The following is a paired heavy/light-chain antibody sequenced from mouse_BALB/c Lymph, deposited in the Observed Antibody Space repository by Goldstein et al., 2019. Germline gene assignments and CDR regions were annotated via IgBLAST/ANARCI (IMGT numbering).Heavy chain of an antibody. V-gene: IGHV1-15*01. J-gene: IGHJ2*01. CDR2: IDPETGVT. CDR1: GYTFTDYE. Sequence: QVQLQQSGAELVRPGASVALSCKASGYTFTDYEIHWVKQTPVHGLEWIGAIDPETGVTAYNQKFKDKATLTADKSSSTAYMELRSLTSEDSAVYHCTLGATVYWGQGTTLTVSS. D-gene: IGHD3-1*01. CDR3: TLGATVY.
Light chain of an antibody. CDR1: KSLLHSNGNTY. CDR2: RMS. V-gene: IGKV2-137*01. Sequence: DIVMTQAAPSVPVTPGESVSISCRSSKSLLHSNGNTYLYWFLQRPGQSPQLLIYRMSKLASGVPDRFSGSGSGTAFTLRISRVEAEDVGVYYCMQHLEYPYTFGGGTKLEIK. J-gene: IGKJ2*01. CDR3: MQHLEYPYT.